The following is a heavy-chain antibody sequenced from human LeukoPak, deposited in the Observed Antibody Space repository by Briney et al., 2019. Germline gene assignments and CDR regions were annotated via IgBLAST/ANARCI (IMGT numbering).Heavy chain of an antibody. J-gene: IGHJ5*02. Sequence: SETLSLTCAVYGGSFSGYCWSWIRQPPGKGLEWIGEINHSGSTNYNPSLKSRVTISVDTSKNQFSLKLSSVTAADTAVYYCARGNEYCSSTSCYEWFDPWGQGTLVTVSS. CDR1: GGSFSGYC. CDR2: INHSGST. CDR3: ARGNEYCSSTSCYEWFDP. V-gene: IGHV4-34*01. D-gene: IGHD2-2*01.